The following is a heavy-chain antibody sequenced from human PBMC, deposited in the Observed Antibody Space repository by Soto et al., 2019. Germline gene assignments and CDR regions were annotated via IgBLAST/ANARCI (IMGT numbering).Heavy chain of an antibody. CDR3: ARFLGNSTPGGFDP. CDR2: FYYTGST. Sequence: PSETQSHTNTVSEGYIDSFYWGWIRQNPGKGLEWIGYFYYTGSTNYNPSLKSRVTISIDTSKNQFFLQLNSVTAADTAVYYSARFLGNSTPGGFDPWGQGTLVTVSS. V-gene: IGHV4-59*01. D-gene: IGHD2-2*01. CDR1: EGYIDSFY. J-gene: IGHJ5*02.